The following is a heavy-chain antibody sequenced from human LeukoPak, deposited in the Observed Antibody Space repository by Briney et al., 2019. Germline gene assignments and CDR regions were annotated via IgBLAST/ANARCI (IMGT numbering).Heavy chain of an antibody. D-gene: IGHD2-2*02. CDR1: GGSISSSTHY. CDR2: IYASGST. Sequence: PSETLSLSCTVSGGSISSSTHYWSWIRQPAGKGLEWIGRIYASGSTNYNPSLKSRVTMSVDTSKNQFSLKLTSVTAADSAVYYCARDRSIAVVPATIPQRWFDPWGQGTLVTVSS. CDR3: ARDRSIAVVPATIPQRWFDP. V-gene: IGHV4-61*02. J-gene: IGHJ5*02.